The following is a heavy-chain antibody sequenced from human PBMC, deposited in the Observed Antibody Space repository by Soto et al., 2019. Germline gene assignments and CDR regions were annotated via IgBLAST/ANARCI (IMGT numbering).Heavy chain of an antibody. J-gene: IGHJ5*02. D-gene: IGHD3-22*01. CDR2: ISDSGHYI. V-gene: IGHV3-21*01. Sequence: PGGSLSLSCAASGFTFSTYSMNWVRQAPGKGLEWLSSISDSGHYIYYADSVKGRFTISRDNAKNALYLQMNSLRGEDTAVYYCARSGLALPYSASHWFDPWGHGTLVTVSS. CDR1: GFTFSTYS. CDR3: ARSGLALPYSASHWFDP.